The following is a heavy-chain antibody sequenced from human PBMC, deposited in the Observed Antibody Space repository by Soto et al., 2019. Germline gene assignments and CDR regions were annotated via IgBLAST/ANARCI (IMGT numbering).Heavy chain of an antibody. J-gene: IGHJ3*02. D-gene: IGHD3-22*01. V-gene: IGHV4-34*01. CDR1: GGSFSGYY. CDR2: INHSGST. Sequence: SETLXLTCAVYGGSFSGYYWSWIRQPPGKGLEWIGEINHSGSTNYNPSLKSRVTISVDTSKNQFSLKLSSVTAADTAVYYCARRFRGYSQSGGAFDIWGQGTMVTVSS. CDR3: ARRFRGYSQSGGAFDI.